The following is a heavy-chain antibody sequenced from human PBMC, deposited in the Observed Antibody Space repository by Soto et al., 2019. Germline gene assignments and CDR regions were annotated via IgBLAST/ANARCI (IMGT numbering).Heavy chain of an antibody. D-gene: IGHD3-10*01. CDR2: ISYDGILK. J-gene: IGHJ6*02. Sequence: LGGSLRLSCEASGFPFSAFGMHWVRQAPGKGLEWVAIISYDGILKYYADSVKGRFTISRDTSKSALYLQMNSLRPEDTAVYYCAKDFKISGGHYGSLNYYYGMDVWGQGTTVTVSS. V-gene: IGHV3-30*18. CDR1: GFPFSAFG. CDR3: AKDFKISGGHYGSLNYYYGMDV.